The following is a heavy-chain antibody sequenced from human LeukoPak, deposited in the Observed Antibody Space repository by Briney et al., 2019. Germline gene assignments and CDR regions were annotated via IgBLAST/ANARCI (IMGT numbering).Heavy chain of an antibody. CDR1: GGSISSSSYF. Sequence: SETLSLTCTVSGGSISSSSYFWGWIRQPPGKGLEWIGSIYYSGSTYYNPSLKSRVTISVDTSKNQFSLKLSSVTAADTAVYYCARSRSGRGYSGYDSVSFDYWGQGTLVTVSS. CDR2: IYYSGST. CDR3: ARSRSGRGYSGYDSVSFDY. V-gene: IGHV4-39*07. D-gene: IGHD5-12*01. J-gene: IGHJ4*02.